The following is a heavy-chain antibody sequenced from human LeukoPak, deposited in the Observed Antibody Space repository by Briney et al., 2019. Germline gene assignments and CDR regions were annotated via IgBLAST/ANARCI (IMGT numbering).Heavy chain of an antibody. CDR2: IYTSGST. J-gene: IGHJ4*02. CDR3: ARSRYSSGTYYFDY. Sequence: SSETLSLTCTVSGGSISSGSYYWSWIRQPAGKGLEWIGRIYTSGSTNYNPSLKSRVTISVDTSKNQFSLKLSSVTAADTAVYYCARSRYSSGTYYFDYWGQGTLVTVSS. D-gene: IGHD3-10*01. V-gene: IGHV4-61*02. CDR1: GGSISSGSYY.